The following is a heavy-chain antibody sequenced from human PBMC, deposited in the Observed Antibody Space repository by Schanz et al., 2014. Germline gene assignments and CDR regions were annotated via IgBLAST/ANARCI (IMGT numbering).Heavy chain of an antibody. D-gene: IGHD3-9*01. CDR2: ISVYTGNT. J-gene: IGHJ4*02. CDR1: GYTFTTYA. V-gene: IGHV1-18*01. CDR3: ARDAADFYDILTEEDY. Sequence: QVHLVQSGAEVKRPGASVKVSCKASGYTFTTYAMSWVRQAPGQGLEWVGWISVYTGNTKYGQKVQGRVTMTADTSTSTAYMELRSLRSDDTAVYYCARDAADFYDILTEEDYWGQGTLXTVSS.